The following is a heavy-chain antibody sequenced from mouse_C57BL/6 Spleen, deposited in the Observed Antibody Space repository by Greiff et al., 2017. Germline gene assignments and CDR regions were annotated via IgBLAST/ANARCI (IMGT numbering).Heavy chain of an antibody. Sequence: VQRVESGAELVRPGASVTLSCKASGYTFTDYEMHWVKQTPVHGLEWIGAIDPETGGTAYNQKFKGKAILTADKSSSTAYMELRSLTSEDSAVYYCTREITTRDWYFDVWGTGTTVTVSS. J-gene: IGHJ1*03. CDR3: TREITTRDWYFDV. CDR1: GYTFTDYE. D-gene: IGHD2-4*01. CDR2: IDPETGGT. V-gene: IGHV1-15*01.